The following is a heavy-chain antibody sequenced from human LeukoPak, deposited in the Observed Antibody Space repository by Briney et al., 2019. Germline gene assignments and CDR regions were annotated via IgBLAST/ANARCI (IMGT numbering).Heavy chain of an antibody. CDR2: INPSGGST. J-gene: IGHJ5*02. CDR3: ARDPDRRYCSSTSCYGEDWFDP. V-gene: IGHV1-46*01. CDR1: GYTFTSYY. Sequence: ASVKVSCKASGYTFTSYYMHWVRQAPGQGLEWMGIINPSGGSTSYAQKFQGRVTITRDMSTSTVYMELSSLRSEDTAVYYCARDPDRRYCSSTSCYGEDWFDPWGQGTLVTVSS. D-gene: IGHD2-2*01.